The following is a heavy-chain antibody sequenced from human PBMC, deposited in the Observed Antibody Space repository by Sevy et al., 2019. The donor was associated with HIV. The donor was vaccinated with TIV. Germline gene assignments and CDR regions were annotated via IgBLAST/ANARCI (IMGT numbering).Heavy chain of an antibody. Sequence: GGYLRLSCAASGFILSSFGMHCVRQAPGKGLEWVAVVWYDENNQNYLDSVKGRFTISRDNSKNTMYLQMDSLRVDDTAVYYCARGGQQGLPGTQQDFWGQGTPVLVSS. CDR1: GFILSSFG. J-gene: IGHJ4*02. CDR3: ARGGQQGLPGTQQDF. CDR2: VWYDENNQ. D-gene: IGHD2-21*01. V-gene: IGHV3-33*01.